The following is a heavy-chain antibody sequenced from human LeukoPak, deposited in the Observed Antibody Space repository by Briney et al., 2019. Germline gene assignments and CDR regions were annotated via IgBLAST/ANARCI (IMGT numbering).Heavy chain of an antibody. V-gene: IGHV3-23*01. CDR3: ARGTQQPSYYFDY. J-gene: IGHJ4*02. CDR1: GFTFSSYA. CDR2: ISGSGGST. Sequence: PGGSLRLSCAASGFTFSSYAMSWVRQAPGKGLEWVSAISGSGGSTYYADSVKGRFTISRDNSKNTLYLQMNSLRAEDTAVYFCARGTQQPSYYFDYWGQGTLVTVSS. D-gene: IGHD6-13*01.